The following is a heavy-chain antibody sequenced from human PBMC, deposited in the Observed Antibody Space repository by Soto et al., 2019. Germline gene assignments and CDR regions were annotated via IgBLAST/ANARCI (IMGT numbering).Heavy chain of an antibody. J-gene: IGHJ3*02. CDR2: IYWDDDK. Sequence: QITLKESGPTLVKPTQTLTLTCTFSGFSLSTSGVGVGWIRQPPGKALEWLALIYWDDDKRYSPSLKSRLTITKDTSKNQVVLTISNMDPVDTATYYCAHPEWDDAFDIWGQGTMVTVSS. D-gene: IGHD1-26*01. CDR3: AHPEWDDAFDI. V-gene: IGHV2-5*02. CDR1: GFSLSTSGVG.